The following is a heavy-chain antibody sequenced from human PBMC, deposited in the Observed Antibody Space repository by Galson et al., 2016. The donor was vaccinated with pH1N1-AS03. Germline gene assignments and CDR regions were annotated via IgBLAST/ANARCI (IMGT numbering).Heavy chain of an antibody. V-gene: IGHV3-53*01. J-gene: IGHJ4*02. D-gene: IGHD5-24*01. CDR1: GLSVAKNY. CDR2: IYTGGDT. Sequence: SLRLSCAVSGLSVAKNYMSWVRQAPGKGLEWVSSIYTGGDTFYTDSVRGRFTISRDESKNTLYLQMNSLRPADTAMYYCARVDSSTYSDGWVPFDYWGQGTLVTVSS. CDR3: ARVDSSTYSDGWVPFDY.